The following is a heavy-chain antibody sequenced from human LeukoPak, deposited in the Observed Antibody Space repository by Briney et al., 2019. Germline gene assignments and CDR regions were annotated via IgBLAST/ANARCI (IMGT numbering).Heavy chain of an antibody. CDR2: ISSASNMI. Sequence: GGSLRLSRSASGLPFSIYEMNSVRQAPGKGLEWISYISSASNMIYYAESVKGRFTISRDNAKNTLYLKQTSLRDEDTAVYYCATASGSWYRYYYDSWGQGILVTVSS. D-gene: IGHD6-13*01. CDR1: GLPFSIYE. J-gene: IGHJ4*02. V-gene: IGHV3-48*03. CDR3: ATASGSWYRYYYDS.